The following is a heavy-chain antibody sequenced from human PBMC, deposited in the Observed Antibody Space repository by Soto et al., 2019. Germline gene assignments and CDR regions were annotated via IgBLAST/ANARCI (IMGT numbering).Heavy chain of an antibody. CDR3: ARDGAAALFRPPLTF. J-gene: IGHJ4*02. CDR1: GGSISSTNW. D-gene: IGHD6-13*01. CDR2: IYHSGST. V-gene: IGHV4-4*02. Sequence: QVQLQESDPGLVRPSGTLSLTCAVSGGSISSTNWWSWVRQPPGKGLEWIGEIYHSGSTNYNPSLKSRVTMSVAKSKNQFSLRLSSVTAADTAVYYCARDGAAALFRPPLTFWGQGTLVTVSS.